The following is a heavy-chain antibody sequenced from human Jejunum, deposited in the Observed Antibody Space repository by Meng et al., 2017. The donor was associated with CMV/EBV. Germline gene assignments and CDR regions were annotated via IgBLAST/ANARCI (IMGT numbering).Heavy chain of an antibody. CDR1: TFTNYD. Sequence: TFTNYDMDWVRQAPGKGLECLAIISFNGRNKYYADSVKGRFTVSRDDSKNTIYLEMSSLRPEDTAVYYCARQQGYFDSTMAYFDSWGQGTPVTVSS. V-gene: IGHV3-30*03. J-gene: IGHJ4*02. CDR3: ARQQGYFDSTMAYFDS. CDR2: ISFNGRNK. D-gene: IGHD3-9*01.